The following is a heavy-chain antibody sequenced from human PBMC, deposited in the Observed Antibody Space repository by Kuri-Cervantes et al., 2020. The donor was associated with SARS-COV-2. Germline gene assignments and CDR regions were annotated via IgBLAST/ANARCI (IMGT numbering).Heavy chain of an antibody. CDR3: ARGGAALPLDY. V-gene: IGHV3-21*01. CDR1: GFTFSSYS. Sequence: LSLTCAASGFTFSSYSMNWVRQAPGKGLEWVSSISSSSSYIYYADSVKGRFTISRDNAKNSLYLQMNSLRAEDTAVYYCARGGAALPLDYWGQGTLVTVSS. CDR2: ISSSSSYI. D-gene: IGHD2-15*01. J-gene: IGHJ4*02.